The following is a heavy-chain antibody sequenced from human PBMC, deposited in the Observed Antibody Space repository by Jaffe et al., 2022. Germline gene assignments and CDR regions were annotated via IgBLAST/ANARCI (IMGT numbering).Heavy chain of an antibody. CDR2: IYYSGST. Sequence: QLQLQESGPGLVKPSETLSLTCTVSGGSISSSSYYWGWIRQPPGKGLEWIGSIYYSGSTYYNPSLKSRVTISVDTSKNQFSLKLSSVTAADTAVYYCARQRGEQWLVPQGDAFDIWGQGTMVTVSS. J-gene: IGHJ3*02. V-gene: IGHV4-39*01. CDR3: ARQRGEQWLVPQGDAFDI. D-gene: IGHD6-19*01. CDR1: GGSISSSSYY.